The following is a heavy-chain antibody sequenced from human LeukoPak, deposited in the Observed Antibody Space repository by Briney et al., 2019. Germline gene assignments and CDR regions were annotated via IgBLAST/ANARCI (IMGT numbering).Heavy chain of an antibody. D-gene: IGHD2-21*02. V-gene: IGHV5-51*01. CDR1: GYSFTKYW. J-gene: IGHJ4*02. CDR3: ARRRGVTATLDYFDY. Sequence: PGESLKISCKGSGYSFTKYWSGWVRQMPGKGLEWMGIIYPGDPDTTYSPSFQGQVTISADKSISTAYLQWSSLRASDTAIYYCARRRGVTATLDYFDYWGQGTLVTVSS. CDR2: IYPGDPDT.